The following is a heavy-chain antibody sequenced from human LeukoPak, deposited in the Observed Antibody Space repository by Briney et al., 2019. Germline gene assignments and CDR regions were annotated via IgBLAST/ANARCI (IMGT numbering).Heavy chain of an antibody. J-gene: IGHJ4*02. CDR1: GFTFSSYS. CDR2: ISSSSSYI. V-gene: IGHV3-21*01. D-gene: IGHD2-2*01. CDR3: ARASTSCYDY. Sequence: PGGSLRLSCAASGFTFSSYSMNWVRQAPGKGLEWVSSISSSSSYIYYADSVKGRFTVSRDNAKNSLYLQMNSLRAEDTAVYYCARASTSCYDYWGQGTLVTVSS.